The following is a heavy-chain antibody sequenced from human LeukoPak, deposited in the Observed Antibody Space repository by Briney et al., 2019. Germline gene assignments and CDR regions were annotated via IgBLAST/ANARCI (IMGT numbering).Heavy chain of an antibody. D-gene: IGHD4-17*01. V-gene: IGHV3-33*06. CDR3: AKDLAFVTTSGFDY. CDR1: GFTFSSYG. J-gene: IGHJ4*02. Sequence: GGSLRLSCAPSGFTFSSYGMHWVRQAPGKGLEWVAVIWYDGSNKYYADSVKGRFTISRDNSKNTLYLQMNSLRAEDTAVYYCAKDLAFVTTSGFDYWGQGTLVTVSS. CDR2: IWYDGSNK.